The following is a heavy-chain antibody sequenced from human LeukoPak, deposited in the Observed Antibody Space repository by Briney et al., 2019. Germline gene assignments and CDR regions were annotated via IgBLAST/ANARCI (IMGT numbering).Heavy chain of an antibody. D-gene: IGHD3-3*01. CDR3: AKASPITIFGVVNLFDY. J-gene: IGHJ4*02. V-gene: IGHV3-23*01. CDR2: ISGSGGST. Sequence: GGSLRLSCAASGFIFSSYSMRWVRQAPGKGLEWVSAISGSGGSTYCADSVKGRFTISRDNSKNTQYLQMNSLRAEDTAVYYCAKASPITIFGVVNLFDYWGQGTLVTVSS. CDR1: GFIFSSYS.